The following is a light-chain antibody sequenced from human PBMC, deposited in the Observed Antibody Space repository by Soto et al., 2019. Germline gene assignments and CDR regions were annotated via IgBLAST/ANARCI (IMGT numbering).Light chain of an antibody. V-gene: IGKV1-39*01. CDR3: QQSYSAPLT. CDR1: QTISRY. J-gene: IGKJ3*01. Sequence: DIQMTQSPPSLSASVGDRVTITCRASQTISRYLTWYQQKPGKAPKLLIYSTSTLQSGVPSRFSGSGSGTDFTLTISGLPPEDFATYSCQQSYSAPLTYGAGTRVYLK. CDR2: STS.